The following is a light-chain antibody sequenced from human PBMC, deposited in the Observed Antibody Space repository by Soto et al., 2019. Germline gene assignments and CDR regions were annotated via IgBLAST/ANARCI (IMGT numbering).Light chain of an antibody. J-gene: IGKJ1*01. CDR1: PSVSSN. Sequence: EIVMTQSPATLSVSPGERATLSCRASPSVSSNLAWYRQKPGQAPRLLIYGASTRATGIPARFSGSGSGTEFALTISNLQSEDFAIYSCQQYDKWPRTFGQGTKV. V-gene: IGKV3-15*01. CDR3: QQYDKWPRT. CDR2: GAS.